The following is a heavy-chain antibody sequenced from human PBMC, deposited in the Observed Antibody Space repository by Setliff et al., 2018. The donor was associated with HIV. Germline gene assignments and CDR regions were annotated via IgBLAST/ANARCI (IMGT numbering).Heavy chain of an antibody. D-gene: IGHD5-12*01. CDR3: ARAHFLVAMTRNWFDP. J-gene: IGHJ5*02. CDR2: INPKSGVA. Sequence: PAASVKVSCKASGYTFTDFYIHWVRQAPGQGLEWIGRINPKSGVADYLKKFQGRVTMTADTLSNTAHMELIRPRFDDTAVYYCARAHFLVAMTRNWFDPWGQGTLVTVSS. V-gene: IGHV1-2*06. CDR1: GYTFTDFY.